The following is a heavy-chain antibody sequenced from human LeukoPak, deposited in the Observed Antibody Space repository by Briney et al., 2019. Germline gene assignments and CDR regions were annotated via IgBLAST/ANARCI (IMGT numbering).Heavy chain of an antibody. CDR3: ARRIASANHGFDI. V-gene: IGHV1-2*04. CDR2: INPNTGGT. J-gene: IGHJ3*02. D-gene: IGHD6-13*01. Sequence: ASVKVSCKASGYTFTDYYIHWVRQAPGQGLEWMGWINPNTGGTKYAQRFQDWVTMARDTSITTAYMELSRLSFDDTAVYYCARRIASANHGFDIWGQGTMVTGSS. CDR1: GYTFTDYY.